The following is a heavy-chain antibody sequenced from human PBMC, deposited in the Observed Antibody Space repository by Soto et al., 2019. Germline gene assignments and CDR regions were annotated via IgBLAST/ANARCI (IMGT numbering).Heavy chain of an antibody. CDR3: ARDHYRKAQYCTNGVCSRPLDY. Sequence: ASVKVSCKASGYTFTSYGISWVRQAPGQGLEWMGWISAYNGNTNYAQKLQGRVTMTTDTSTSTAYMELRSLRSDDTAVYYCARDHYRKAQYCTNGVCSRPLDYWGQGTLVTVSS. D-gene: IGHD2-8*01. V-gene: IGHV1-18*01. CDR1: GYTFTSYG. J-gene: IGHJ4*02. CDR2: ISAYNGNT.